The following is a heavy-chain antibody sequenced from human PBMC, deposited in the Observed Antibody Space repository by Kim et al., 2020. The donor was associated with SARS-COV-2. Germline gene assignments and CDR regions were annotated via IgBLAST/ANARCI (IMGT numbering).Heavy chain of an antibody. CDR1: GGSFSGYY. V-gene: IGHV4-34*01. CDR3: ATAATAGTPPGYFQH. CDR2: INHSGST. J-gene: IGHJ1*01. Sequence: SETLSLTCAVYGGSFSGYYWSWIRQPPGKGLEWIGEINHSGSTNYNPSLKSRVTISVDTSKNQFSLKLSSVTAADTAMYYCATAATAGTPPGYFQHWGQGTLVIVSS. D-gene: IGHD6-19*01.